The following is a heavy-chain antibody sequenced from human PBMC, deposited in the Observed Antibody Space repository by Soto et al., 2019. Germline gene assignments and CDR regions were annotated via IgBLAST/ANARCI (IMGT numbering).Heavy chain of an antibody. D-gene: IGHD2-2*01. CDR1: GGTFTNYA. CDR3: ARERSVGYCIPTTCPKPFYYYAMDV. V-gene: IGHV1-69*13. CDR2: IIPIFGTP. Sequence: SVKVSCKPSGGTFTNYAFSWVRQAPGQGLEWMGGIIPIFGTPDYAQNFQGRVTITADESTRTASMELSSLRSDDTAVYYCARERSVGYCIPTTCPKPFYYYAMDVWGQGTTVTVSS. J-gene: IGHJ6*02.